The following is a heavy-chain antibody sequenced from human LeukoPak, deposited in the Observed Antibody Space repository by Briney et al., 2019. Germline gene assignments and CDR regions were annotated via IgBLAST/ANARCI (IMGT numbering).Heavy chain of an antibody. Sequence: ASVKVPCKASGYTFTSYYMHWVRQAPGQGLEWMGIINPSGGSTSYAQKFQGRATMTRDTSTSTVYMELSSLRSEDTAVYYCARDSDYYDSSGYLPQYYFDYWGQGTLVTVSS. CDR1: GYTFTSYY. D-gene: IGHD3-22*01. CDR2: INPSGGST. V-gene: IGHV1-46*01. J-gene: IGHJ4*02. CDR3: ARDSDYYDSSGYLPQYYFDY.